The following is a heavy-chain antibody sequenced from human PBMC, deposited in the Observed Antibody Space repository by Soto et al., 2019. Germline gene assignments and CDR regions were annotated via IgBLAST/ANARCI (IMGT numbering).Heavy chain of an antibody. V-gene: IGHV4-31*03. D-gene: IGHD3-10*01. Sequence: PSETLSLTCTVSGGSISGGGYYWSWIRHHPGKGLEWIGYIYYSGSTYYNPSLKSRVTISVDTSKNQFSLKLSSVTAADTAVYYCARDSGYYGSGSPYNWFDPWGQGTLVTVSS. CDR2: IYYSGST. CDR3: ARDSGYYGSGSPYNWFDP. J-gene: IGHJ5*02. CDR1: GGSISGGGYY.